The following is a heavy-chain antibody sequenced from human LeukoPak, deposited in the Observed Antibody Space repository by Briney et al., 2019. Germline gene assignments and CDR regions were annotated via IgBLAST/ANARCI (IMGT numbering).Heavy chain of an antibody. D-gene: IGHD3-10*01. J-gene: IGHJ6*04. V-gene: IGHV4-39*07. CDR3: ARDMPMMRGGGDV. CDR1: SGSISTSNYY. CDR2: IFYSGST. Sequence: SETLSLTCTVSSGSISTSNYYWGWVRQPPGKALEWIGNIFYSGSTYYSPSLKSRVTISVDTSKNQFSLKLSPVTAADTAVYYCARDMPMMRGGGDVWGKGTTVTVSS.